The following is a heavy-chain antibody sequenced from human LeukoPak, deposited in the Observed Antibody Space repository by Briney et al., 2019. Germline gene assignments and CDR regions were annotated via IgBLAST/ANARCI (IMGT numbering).Heavy chain of an antibody. J-gene: IGHJ3*02. CDR3: ARDARGAFDI. CDR1: GGSISSYY. V-gene: IGHV4-59*01. CDR2: IYYSGST. Sequence: PSETLSLTCTVSGGSISSYYWSWIRQPPGKGLEWIGYIYYSGSTNYNPSLKSRVTISVDTSKNQFSLKLSSVTAADAAVYYCARDARGAFDIWGQGTMVTVSS.